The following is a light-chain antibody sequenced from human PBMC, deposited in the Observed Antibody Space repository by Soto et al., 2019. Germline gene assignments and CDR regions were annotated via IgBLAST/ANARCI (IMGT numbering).Light chain of an antibody. CDR2: SNN. CDR1: SANIGSNT. V-gene: IGLV1-44*01. CDR3: AAWDDSLNGAV. J-gene: IGLJ7*01. Sequence: QSVLTQPPSASGTPGQRVAISSSGSSANIGSNTVNWYQQLPGTAPKLLIYSNNQRPSGVPDRFSGSKSGTSASLAISGLQPQDEADYYCAAWDDSLNGAVFGGGTQLTVL.